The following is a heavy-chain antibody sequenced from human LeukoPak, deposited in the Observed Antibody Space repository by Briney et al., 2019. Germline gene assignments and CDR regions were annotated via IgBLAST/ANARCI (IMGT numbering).Heavy chain of an antibody. CDR2: IRSKAYGGTT. Sequence: GGSLRLSCTASGFTFGDYAMSWFRQAPGKGLEWVGFIRSKAYGGTTEYAASVKGRFTISRDDSKSIAYLQMNSLKTEDTAVYYLSAGYGDERGNFDYWGQGTLVTVSS. CDR1: GFTFGDYA. J-gene: IGHJ4*02. V-gene: IGHV3-49*03. CDR3: SAGYGDERGNFDY. D-gene: IGHD4-17*01.